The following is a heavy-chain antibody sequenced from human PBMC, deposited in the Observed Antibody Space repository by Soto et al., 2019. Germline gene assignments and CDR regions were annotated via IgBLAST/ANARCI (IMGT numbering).Heavy chain of an antibody. D-gene: IGHD3-3*01. CDR3: ARGRLRFLEWLTFDD. V-gene: IGHV1-18*01. Sequence: ASVKVSCKASGYTFTSYGISWVRQAPGQGLEWMGWISAYNGNTNYAQKLQGRATMTTDTSTSTAYMELRSLRSDDTAVYYCARGRLRFLEWLTFDDWGQGTLVT. CDR2: ISAYNGNT. CDR1: GYTFTSYG. J-gene: IGHJ4*02.